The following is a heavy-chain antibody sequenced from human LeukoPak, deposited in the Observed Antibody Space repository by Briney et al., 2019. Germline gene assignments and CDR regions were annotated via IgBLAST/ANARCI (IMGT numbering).Heavy chain of an antibody. CDR2: ISSDGDIT. CDR3: VKDRGWSYYYYGLDV. Sequence: GGSLRLSCAASGFTFSNFAMHWVRQAPGKGLEYVSAISSDGDITDYADSVKGRFTVSRDNSKNTLYLQMSSLRGEDTAVYYCVKDRGWSYYYYGLDVWGQGTTVTVSS. D-gene: IGHD3-10*01. CDR1: GFTFSNFA. V-gene: IGHV3-64D*09. J-gene: IGHJ6*02.